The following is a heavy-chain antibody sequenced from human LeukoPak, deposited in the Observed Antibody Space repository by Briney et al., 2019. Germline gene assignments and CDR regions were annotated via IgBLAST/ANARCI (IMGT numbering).Heavy chain of an antibody. CDR3: AKTPPWSMDYFDY. D-gene: IGHD3-3*01. Sequence: GGSLRLSCVASGFIFTGHSMHWVRQAPGKGLEWVAVISYDGSNKYYADSVKGRFTISRDNSKNTLYLQMNSLRAEDTAVYYCAKTPPWSMDYFDYWGQGTLVTVSS. CDR1: GFIFTGHS. J-gene: IGHJ4*02. CDR2: ISYDGSNK. V-gene: IGHV3-30*18.